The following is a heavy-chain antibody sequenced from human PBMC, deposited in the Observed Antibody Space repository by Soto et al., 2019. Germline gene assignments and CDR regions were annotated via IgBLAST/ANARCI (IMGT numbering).Heavy chain of an antibody. CDR2: ISSSGRDT. CDR3: ARVGQDYYYGMDV. J-gene: IGHJ6*02. V-gene: IGHV3-11*05. Sequence: GGSLRLSCAASGFTFSDYYMSWIRQAPGKGLEWLSYISSSGRDTNYADSVKGRFTISRDNVKNSLYLQMNSLRAEDTAVYYCARVGQDYYYGMDVWGQGTTVTVSS. CDR1: GFTFSDYY.